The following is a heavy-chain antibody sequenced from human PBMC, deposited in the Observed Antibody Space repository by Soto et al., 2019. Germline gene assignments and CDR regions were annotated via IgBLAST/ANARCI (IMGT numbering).Heavy chain of an antibody. CDR2: ISSSSRYT. J-gene: IGHJ6*02. Sequence: QVQLVESGGGLVKPGGSLRLSCAASGFTFSDYYMNWIRQAPGKGLEWVSYISSSSRYTNYADSVKGRFTISRDNAKNSLYLQMNSLRAEDTAVYYCAREGRDLLWYYGMDDWGQGTTVTVSS. CDR3: AREGRDLLWYYGMDD. CDR1: GFTFSDYY. D-gene: IGHD1-26*01. V-gene: IGHV3-11*05.